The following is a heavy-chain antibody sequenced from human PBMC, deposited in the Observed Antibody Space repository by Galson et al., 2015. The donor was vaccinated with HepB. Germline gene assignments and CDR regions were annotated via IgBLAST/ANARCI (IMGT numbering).Heavy chain of an antibody. D-gene: IGHD2-2*01. V-gene: IGHV4-31*03. CDR1: GGSISSGGYY. CDR3: ARLRSTSWGWFDP. Sequence: LSLTCTVSGGSISSGGYYWSWTRQHPGKGLEWIGYIYSSGTTYYNASLKSRVTISVDTSKDQFSLKLSSVTAADTAVYYCARLRSTSWGWFDPWGQGSLVTVSS. J-gene: IGHJ5*02. CDR2: IYSSGTT.